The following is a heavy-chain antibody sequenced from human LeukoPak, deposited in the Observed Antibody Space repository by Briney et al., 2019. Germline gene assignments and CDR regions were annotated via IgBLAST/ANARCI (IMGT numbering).Heavy chain of an antibody. V-gene: IGHV3-7*01. CDR2: IKQDGSEK. CDR1: GFTFSNYW. CDR3: AREVRCGGDCYSGYFDY. D-gene: IGHD2-21*02. Sequence: GGPLRLSCAASGFTFSNYWMSWVRQAPGKGLEWVANIKQDGSEKKYVDSVTGRFTISRDNAENSLYLQMNSLRAEDTAVYYCAREVRCGGDCYSGYFDYWGQGTLVTVSS. J-gene: IGHJ4*02.